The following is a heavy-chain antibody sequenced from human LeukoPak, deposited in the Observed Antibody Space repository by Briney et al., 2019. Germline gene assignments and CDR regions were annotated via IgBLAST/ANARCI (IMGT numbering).Heavy chain of an antibody. J-gene: IGHJ3*02. D-gene: IGHD2-8*01. CDR1: GFTFSSYT. V-gene: IGHV3-48*02. CDR2: ISGSGSTI. CDR3: ARAYGAFDI. Sequence: GGSLRLSCAASGFTFSSYTMNWVRQAPGRGLEWVSYISGSGSTIYYADSVKGRFTISRDNAKNSLYLHMNSLRDEDTAVYYCARAYGAFDIWGQGTMVTVSS.